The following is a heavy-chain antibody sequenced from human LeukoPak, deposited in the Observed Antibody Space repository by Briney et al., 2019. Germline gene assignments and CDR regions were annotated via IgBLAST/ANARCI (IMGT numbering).Heavy chain of an antibody. CDR3: ARVPGQWFGELNPFDY. CDR2: ISAYNGNT. Sequence: ASVKVSCKASGYTFTSYGISWVRQAPGQGLEWMGWISAYNGNTNYAQKLQGRVTMTTDTSTSTAYMELRSLRSDDTAVYYCARVPGQWFGELNPFDYWGQGTLVTVSS. D-gene: IGHD3-10*01. CDR1: GYTFTSYG. V-gene: IGHV1-18*01. J-gene: IGHJ4*02.